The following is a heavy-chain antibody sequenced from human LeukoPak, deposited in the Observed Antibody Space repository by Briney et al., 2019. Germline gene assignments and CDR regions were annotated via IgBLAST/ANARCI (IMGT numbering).Heavy chain of an antibody. J-gene: IGHJ3*02. D-gene: IGHD3-3*01. V-gene: IGHV4-59*08. Sequence: SETLSLTCTVSGGSISSYYWSWIRQPPGRGLEWIGYIYYGGSTNYNPSLKSRVTISVDTSKNQFSLKLSSVTAADTAVYYCATNDFWSGEDAFDIWGQGTMVTVSS. CDR2: IYYGGST. CDR1: GGSISSYY. CDR3: ATNDFWSGEDAFDI.